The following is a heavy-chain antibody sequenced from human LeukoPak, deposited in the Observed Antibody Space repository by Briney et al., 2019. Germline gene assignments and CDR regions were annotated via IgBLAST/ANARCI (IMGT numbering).Heavy chain of an antibody. CDR1: RFTFSSYA. D-gene: IGHD2-2*01. CDR3: AKPAPVGCSSTSCYQAFDI. Sequence: PGGSLRLSCAVSRFTFSSYAMSWVRQAPGKGLEWVSAISGSGGSTYYADSVKGRFTISRDNSKNTLYLQMNSLRAEDTAVYYCAKPAPVGCSSTSCYQAFDIWGQGTMVTVSS. V-gene: IGHV3-23*01. CDR2: ISGSGGST. J-gene: IGHJ3*02.